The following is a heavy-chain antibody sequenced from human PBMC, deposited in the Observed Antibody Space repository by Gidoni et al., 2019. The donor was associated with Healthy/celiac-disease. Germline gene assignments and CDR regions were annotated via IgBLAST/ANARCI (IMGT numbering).Heavy chain of an antibody. D-gene: IGHD6-13*01. Sequence: EVQLVQSGAEVKKPGESLKISCKGSGYSFTSYWIGWVRQMPGKGLEGMGIIYPGDSDTRDSPSIQGQVTISADKSISTAYLQWSSLKASDTAMYYGARQPPCIAAGACGAFDIWGQGTMVTVSS. V-gene: IGHV5-51*01. CDR2: IYPGDSDT. J-gene: IGHJ3*02. CDR1: GYSFTSYW. CDR3: ARQPPCIAAGACGAFDI.